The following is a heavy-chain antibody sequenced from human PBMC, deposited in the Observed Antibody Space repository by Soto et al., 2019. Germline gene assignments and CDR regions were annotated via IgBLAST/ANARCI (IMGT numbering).Heavy chain of an antibody. CDR1: GGSFSGYY. CDR2: INHSGST. CDR3: ARGRRYGLAFFDY. J-gene: IGHJ4*02. Sequence: SETLSLTCAVYGGSFSGYYWTWIRQPPGTGLEWIGEINHSGSTNYNPSLKSRVTISVDTSKNQFSLKLTSVTAADTAAYYCARGRRYGLAFFDYWGQGTLVT. D-gene: IGHD3-9*01. V-gene: IGHV4-34*01.